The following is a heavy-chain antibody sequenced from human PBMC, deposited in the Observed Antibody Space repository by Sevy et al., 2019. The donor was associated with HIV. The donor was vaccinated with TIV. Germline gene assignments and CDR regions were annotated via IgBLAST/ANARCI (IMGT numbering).Heavy chain of an antibody. J-gene: IGHJ4*02. CDR1: GGSFSGYY. D-gene: IGHD6-19*01. Sequence: ETLSLTCAVYGGSFSGYYWSWIRQPPGKGLEWIGEINHSGSTNYNPSLKSRVTISVDTSKNQFSLKLSSVTAADTAVYYCARYRVAGNFDYWGQGTLVTVSS. V-gene: IGHV4-34*01. CDR3: ARYRVAGNFDY. CDR2: INHSGST.